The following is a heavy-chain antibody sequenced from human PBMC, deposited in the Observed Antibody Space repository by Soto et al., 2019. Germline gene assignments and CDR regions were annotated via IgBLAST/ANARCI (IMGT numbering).Heavy chain of an antibody. CDR2: IYYSGST. Sequence: PGQPSETLSLTCTVSGGSISSYYWSWIRQPPGKGLEWIGYIYYSGSTNYNPSLKSRVTISVDTSKNQFSLKLSSVTAADTAVYYCARAPYPSTRGWFDPWGQGTLVTVSS. D-gene: IGHD1-1*01. V-gene: IGHV4-59*01. CDR3: ARAPYPSTRGWFDP. CDR1: GGSISSYY. J-gene: IGHJ5*02.